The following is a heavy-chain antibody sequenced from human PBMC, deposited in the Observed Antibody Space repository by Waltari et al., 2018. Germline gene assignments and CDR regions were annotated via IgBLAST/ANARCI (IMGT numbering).Heavy chain of an antibody. CDR3: AKERVGDSSGYYNYYYYGMDV. D-gene: IGHD3-22*01. CDR2: IRYDGSNK. J-gene: IGHJ6*02. Sequence: QVQLVESGGGVVQPGGSLSLSCAASGFTFSSYGMHWVRQAPGKGLEWVAFIRYDGSNKYYADSVKGRFTISRDNSKNTLYLQMNSLRAEDTAVYYCAKERVGDSSGYYNYYYYGMDVWGQGP. CDR1: GFTFSSYG. V-gene: IGHV3-30*02.